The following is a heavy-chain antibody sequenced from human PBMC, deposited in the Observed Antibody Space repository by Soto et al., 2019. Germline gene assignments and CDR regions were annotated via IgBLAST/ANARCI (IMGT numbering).Heavy chain of an antibody. CDR2: INPDNGDT. D-gene: IGHD3-10*02. CDR1: GYTFSNFG. J-gene: IGHJ6*03. V-gene: IGHV1-18*01. CDR3: ARGVRVSAYLDYYMDV. Sequence: QVQLVQSGAEVKKPGASLKVSCKASGYTFSNFGVSWVRQAPGQGLEWIGWINPDNGDTNYGQKFQGRATMTTDTFTNTGDMEVRGLRSDDTAVYYCARGVRVSAYLDYYMDVWGEGTTVTGSS.